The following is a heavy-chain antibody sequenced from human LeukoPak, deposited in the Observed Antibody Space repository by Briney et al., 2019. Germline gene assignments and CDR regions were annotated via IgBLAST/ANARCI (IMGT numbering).Heavy chain of an antibody. CDR1: GFTFGEYA. V-gene: IGHV3-49*03. Sequence: GGSLRLSCTASGFTFGEYAMSWFRQAPGKGLEWIGFIRSKAYGETTEHAVSVKGRFTVSRDDSKSIAYLQMNSLKTEDTAMYYCTRDRDNSGWFRGAGDYWGQGTLVTVSS. CDR2: IRSKAYGETT. J-gene: IGHJ4*02. D-gene: IGHD6-19*01. CDR3: TRDRDNSGWFRGAGDY.